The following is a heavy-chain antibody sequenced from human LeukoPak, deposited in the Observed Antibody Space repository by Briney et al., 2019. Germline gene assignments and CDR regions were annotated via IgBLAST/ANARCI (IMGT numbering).Heavy chain of an antibody. V-gene: IGHV3-23*01. D-gene: IGHD7-27*01. Sequence: QPGGSLRLSCAASGFTFSSYAMTWVRQAPGKGLEWVSVISGNGETTYYAGSVQGRFTISRDNSKNTLYLQLNSLRAEDTAVYYCAIESELGFDYWGQGTLVTVSS. CDR3: AIESELGFDY. CDR2: ISGNGETT. CDR1: GFTFSSYA. J-gene: IGHJ4*02.